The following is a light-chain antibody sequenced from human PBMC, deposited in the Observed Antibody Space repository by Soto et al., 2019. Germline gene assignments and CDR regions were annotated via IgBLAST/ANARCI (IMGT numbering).Light chain of an antibody. Sequence: EIVLTQSPGTLSLSPGERATLSCRASQSVSSSYLAWYQQKPGQAPRLLIFVASSRATGIPDRFSGSGSGTDFTLTISRLEPEDFAVYYCQQYGSSPPWTFGHGTKVEIK. CDR2: VAS. CDR1: QSVSSSY. CDR3: QQYGSSPPWT. V-gene: IGKV3-20*01. J-gene: IGKJ1*01.